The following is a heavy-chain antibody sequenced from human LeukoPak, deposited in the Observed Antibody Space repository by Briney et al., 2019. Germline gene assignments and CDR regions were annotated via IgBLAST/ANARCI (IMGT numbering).Heavy chain of an antibody. D-gene: IGHD1-26*01. CDR2: IYPGDSET. CDR1: GYSFTSYW. J-gene: IGHJ4*02. V-gene: IGHV5-51*01. Sequence: GESLKISCKGSGYSFTSYWIAWVRQMPGKGLECMAIIYPGDSETRYSPSFQGQVTISADKSITTAYLQWSSLKASDTAMYYCARRSSGGRYWDWGQGTLVTVSS. CDR3: ARRSSGGRYWD.